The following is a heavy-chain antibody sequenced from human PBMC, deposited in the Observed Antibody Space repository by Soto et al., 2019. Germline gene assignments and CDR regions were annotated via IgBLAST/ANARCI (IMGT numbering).Heavy chain of an antibody. Sequence: QVQLVQSGAEVKKPGSSVKVSCKASGGTFSSYAISWVRQAPGQGLEWMGGIIPIFGTANYAQEFQGRVTITADESTSTDYMELSRMRSEDTAVYYYARGGGDLSTFDYWGQGTLVTVSS. V-gene: IGHV1-69*12. D-gene: IGHD3-16*01. CDR3: ARGGGDLSTFDY. CDR2: IIPIFGTA. J-gene: IGHJ4*02. CDR1: GGTFSSYA.